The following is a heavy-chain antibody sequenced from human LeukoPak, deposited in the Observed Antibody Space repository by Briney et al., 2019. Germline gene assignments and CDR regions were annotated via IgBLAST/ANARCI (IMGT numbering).Heavy chain of an antibody. Sequence: SETLSLTCTVSGGSISSSSYYWGWIRQPPGKGLEWIGSIYYSGCTYYNPSLKSRVTISVDTSKNQFSLKLSSVTAADTAVYYCARQRREEGYFDYWGQGTLVTVSS. V-gene: IGHV4-39*01. CDR1: GGSISSSSYY. J-gene: IGHJ4*02. CDR3: ARQRREEGYFDY. CDR2: IYYSGCT.